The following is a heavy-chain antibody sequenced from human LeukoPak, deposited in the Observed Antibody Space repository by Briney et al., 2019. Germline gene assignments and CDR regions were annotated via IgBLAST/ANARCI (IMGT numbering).Heavy chain of an antibody. CDR3: ARDSLWFGEYNFDY. V-gene: IGHV3-7*01. CDR1: GITFSTYW. Sequence: GGSLRLSCAASGITFSTYWMNWVRQAPGKGLEWVANINQDGTEKYYVDSVKGRFTISRDNAKNSLYLQMNSLRAEDTAVYYCARDSLWFGEYNFDYWGQGTLVTVSS. J-gene: IGHJ4*02. CDR2: INQDGTEK. D-gene: IGHD3-10*01.